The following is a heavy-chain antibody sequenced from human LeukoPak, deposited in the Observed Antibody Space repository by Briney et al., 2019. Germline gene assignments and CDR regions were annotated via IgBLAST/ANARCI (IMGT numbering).Heavy chain of an antibody. CDR2: IWYDGSNK. Sequence: GGSLRLSCAASGFTFSNYGMHWVRQAPGKGLEWVALIWYDGSNKYYADSVQGRFIISRDNSKNSLYLQMNSLRAEDTALYYCARGLGAFDIWGQGTMVTVSS. V-gene: IGHV3-33*01. CDR1: GFTFSNYG. D-gene: IGHD3-16*01. CDR3: ARGLGAFDI. J-gene: IGHJ3*02.